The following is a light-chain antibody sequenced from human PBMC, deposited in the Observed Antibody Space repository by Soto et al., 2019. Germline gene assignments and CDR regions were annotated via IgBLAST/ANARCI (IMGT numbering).Light chain of an antibody. J-gene: IGLJ7*01. CDR2: GTN. Sequence: QSALTQPPSASGTPGQRVTISCSGSSSNIAGSTVNWYQQLPGTAPRLLIYGTNQRPSGVPDRFSGSKSGTSASLAIGGLQSEDEADYYCATWDDSLNGWVFGGGTQLTVL. V-gene: IGLV1-44*01. CDR3: ATWDDSLNGWV. CDR1: SSNIAGST.